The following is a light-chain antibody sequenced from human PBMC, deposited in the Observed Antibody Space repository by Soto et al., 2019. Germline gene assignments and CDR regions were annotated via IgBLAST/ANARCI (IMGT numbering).Light chain of an antibody. CDR2: EVT. J-gene: IGLJ1*01. CDR1: SSDVGNYNY. CDR3: CSHAGSYTYV. Sequence: QSALTQPRSVSGSPGQSVTISCTGTSSDVGNYNYVSWYQQHPGKAPKVMIYEVTKRPSGVPDRFSGSKSGNTASLTISGLQAEDEADYYCCSHAGSYTYVFGTGTKLTV. V-gene: IGLV2-11*01.